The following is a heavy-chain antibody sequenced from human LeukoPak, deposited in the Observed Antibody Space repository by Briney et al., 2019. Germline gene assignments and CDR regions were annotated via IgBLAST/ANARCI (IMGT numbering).Heavy chain of an antibody. D-gene: IGHD6-13*01. CDR3: ARDDTGITAAGLI. J-gene: IGHJ4*02. CDR2: IYSSGST. Sequence: SETLSLTCTVSGGSMSSGSYYWSWIRQPAGKGLEWIGRIYSSGSTNYNPSLKSRVTISIDTSKNQFSLKLSSVTAADTAVYYCARDDTGITAAGLIWGQGTLVTVSS. CDR1: GGSMSSGSYY. V-gene: IGHV4-61*02.